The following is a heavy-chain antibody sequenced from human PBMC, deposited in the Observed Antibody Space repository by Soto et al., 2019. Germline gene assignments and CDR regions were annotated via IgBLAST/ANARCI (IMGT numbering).Heavy chain of an antibody. V-gene: IGHV3-23*01. Sequence: GGSLRLSCAASGFTFSSYAMSWVRQAPGKGLEWVSAISGSGGSTYYGDSVKGRFTISRDNSKNTLYLQMNSLRAEDTAVYYCAKDGPYYYDILTGFEGFDYWGQGTLVTVSS. J-gene: IGHJ4*02. CDR1: GFTFSSYA. CDR2: ISGSGGST. CDR3: AKDGPYYYDILTGFEGFDY. D-gene: IGHD3-9*01.